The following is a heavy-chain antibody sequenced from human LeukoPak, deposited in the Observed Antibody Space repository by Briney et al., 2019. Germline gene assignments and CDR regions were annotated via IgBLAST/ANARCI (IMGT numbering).Heavy chain of an antibody. D-gene: IGHD3-22*01. Sequence: ASVKVSCKASGYTFTSYYIHWVRQAPGQGLEWMGWFNPNSGGTNYAQEFQGRVTMTRDTSISTAYMELSRLRSDDTAVYYYAREYYFDNSGYYGVGDYWGQGTLVTVSS. J-gene: IGHJ4*02. CDR1: GYTFTSYY. CDR3: AREYYFDNSGYYGVGDY. CDR2: FNPNSGGT. V-gene: IGHV1-2*02.